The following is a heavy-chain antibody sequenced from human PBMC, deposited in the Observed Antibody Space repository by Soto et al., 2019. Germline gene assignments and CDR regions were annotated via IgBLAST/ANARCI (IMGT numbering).Heavy chain of an antibody. D-gene: IGHD1-7*01. CDR1: GDSISSADYY. CDR3: ARDIWVDPELYYYGMDV. V-gene: IGHV4-30-4*01. J-gene: IGHJ6*02. CDR2: IFYIGTT. Sequence: NPSETLSLTCTVSGDSISSADYYWSWIRHTPGKGLEWIGHIFYIGTTYYNPSLKSRLTISVDTSKNHFSLRLTSVTAADTAVYYCARDIWVDPELYYYGMDVWGQRTTLTV.